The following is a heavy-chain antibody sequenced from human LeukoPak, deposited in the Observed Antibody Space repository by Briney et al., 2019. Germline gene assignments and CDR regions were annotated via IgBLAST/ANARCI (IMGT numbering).Heavy chain of an antibody. CDR2: IYSGGST. CDR1: GFTVSSNY. J-gene: IGHJ4*02. D-gene: IGHD3-9*01. V-gene: IGHV3-53*01. Sequence: PGGSLRLSCAASGFTVSSNYMSWVRQAPGKGLEWVSVIYSGGSTYYADSVKGRFTISRDNSKNTLYLQMNSLRAEDTAVYYCARAVGYYDILTGYRSGGFDYWGQGTLVTVSS. CDR3: ARAVGYYDILTGYRSGGFDY.